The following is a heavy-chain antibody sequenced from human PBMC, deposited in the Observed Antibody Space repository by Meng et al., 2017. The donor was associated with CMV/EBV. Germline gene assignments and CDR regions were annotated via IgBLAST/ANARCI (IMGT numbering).Heavy chain of an antibody. CDR1: GYSFTSYW. D-gene: IGHD1-26*01. J-gene: IGHJ6*02. V-gene: IGHV5-51*01. CDR3: ARDLSPGQRIVGATRGYYYYGMDV. CDR2: IYPGDSDT. Sequence: GESLKISCKGSGYSFTSYWIGWVRQMPGKGLEWMGIIYPGDSDTRYSPSFQGQVTISADKSISTAYLQWSSLKASDTAMYYCARDLSPGQRIVGATRGYYYYGMDVWGQGTTVTVSS.